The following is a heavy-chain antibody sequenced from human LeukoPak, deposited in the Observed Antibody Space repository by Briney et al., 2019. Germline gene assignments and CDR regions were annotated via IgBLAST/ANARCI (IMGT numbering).Heavy chain of an antibody. V-gene: IGHV1-24*01. CDR3: ATHIVVVPAAISPMMN. J-gene: IGHJ4*02. CDR1: GYTLTELS. D-gene: IGHD2-2*02. Sequence: ASVKVSCKVSGYTLTELSMHWVRQAPGKGLEWMGGFDPEDGETIYAQKFQGRVTMTEDTSTDTAYMELSSLRSEDTAVYYCATHIVVVPAAISPMMNWGQGTLVTVSS. CDR2: FDPEDGET.